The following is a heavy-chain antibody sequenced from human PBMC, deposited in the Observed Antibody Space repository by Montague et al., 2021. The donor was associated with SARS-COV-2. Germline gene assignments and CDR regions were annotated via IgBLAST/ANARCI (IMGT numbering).Heavy chain of an antibody. CDR3: ATSRDVLLWFGELLDAFDI. J-gene: IGHJ3*02. CDR2: ISGSGGST. V-gene: IGHV3-23*01. D-gene: IGHD3-10*01. CDR1: GFTFSSYA. Sequence: SLRLSCAASGFTFSSYAMSWVRQAPGKGLEWVSAISGSGGSTYYADSVKGRFTISRDNPKNTLYLQMNSLRAEDTAVYYCATSRDVLLWFGELLDAFDIWGQGTMVTVSS.